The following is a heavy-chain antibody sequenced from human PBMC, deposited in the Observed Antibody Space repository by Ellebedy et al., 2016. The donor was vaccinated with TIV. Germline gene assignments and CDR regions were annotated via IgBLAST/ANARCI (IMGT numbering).Heavy chain of an antibody. CDR3: SRAPETRHDAFYI. V-gene: IGHV4-4*02. D-gene: IGHD1-14*01. Sequence: MPSETLSLTCAVSGRSTSSSNWWSFVRQLPGKRLEWIGEIYHSGSTNYNPSLKSRVTISVDTSKNQFSLKLSSVTAADTAVYYCSRAPETRHDAFYIWGQGTMVTVSS. CDR1: GRSTSSSNW. J-gene: IGHJ3*02. CDR2: IYHSGST.